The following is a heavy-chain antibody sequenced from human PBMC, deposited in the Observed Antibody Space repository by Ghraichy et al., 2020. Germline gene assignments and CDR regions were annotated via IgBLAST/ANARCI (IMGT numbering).Heavy chain of an antibody. J-gene: IGHJ4*02. D-gene: IGHD2-21*02. V-gene: IGHV3-72*01. CDR3: TRVGPYCCDDCYSSFFDY. Sequence: VGRIRNRDKKYTTEYATSVKGRFTLSRDDSKTSLYLQMNSLTTDDTAVYFCTRVGPYCCDDCYSSFFDYWGQGTL. CDR2: IRNRDKKYTT.